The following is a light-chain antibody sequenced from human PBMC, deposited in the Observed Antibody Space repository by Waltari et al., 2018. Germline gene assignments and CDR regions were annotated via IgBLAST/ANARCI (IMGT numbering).Light chain of an antibody. CDR3: LVWHSTTDHHGV. Sequence: SYVVTQSPSVSVAPGETARITCWGGNLGSKSVHWYQQRPGQAPVLVISYDSDRPSGIPERFSGSNSGNTATLTISWVEADDEADYYCLVWHSTTDHHGVFGGGTKLTVL. V-gene: IGLV3-21*04. J-gene: IGLJ2*01. CDR2: YDS. CDR1: NLGSKS.